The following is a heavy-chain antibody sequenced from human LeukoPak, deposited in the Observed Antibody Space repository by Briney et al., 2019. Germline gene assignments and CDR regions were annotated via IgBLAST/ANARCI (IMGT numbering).Heavy chain of an antibody. CDR3: ARDGAMIVVVRPLDY. CDR2: SSAYNGNT. CDR1: GYTFTSYG. D-gene: IGHD3-22*01. J-gene: IGHJ4*02. Sequence: ASVKVSCKASGYTFTSYGISWVRQAPGQGLEWMGWSSAYNGNTNYVQKLQGRVTMTTDTSTSTAYMELRSLRSDDTAVYYCARDGAMIVVVRPLDYWGQGTLVTVSS. V-gene: IGHV1-18*01.